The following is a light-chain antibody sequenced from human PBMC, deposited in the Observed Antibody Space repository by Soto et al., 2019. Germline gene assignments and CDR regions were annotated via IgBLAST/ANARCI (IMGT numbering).Light chain of an antibody. CDR2: EVS. Sequence: QSVLTQPASVSGSPGQSITISSTGTSSDVGGYNYVSWYQQHPGKAPKLIIYEVSNRPSGVSNRFSGSKSGNTASLTISGLQAEDEADYYCNSYTSKSTGVFGTGTKVTVL. V-gene: IGLV2-14*01. CDR1: SSDVGGYNY. CDR3: NSYTSKSTGV. J-gene: IGLJ1*01.